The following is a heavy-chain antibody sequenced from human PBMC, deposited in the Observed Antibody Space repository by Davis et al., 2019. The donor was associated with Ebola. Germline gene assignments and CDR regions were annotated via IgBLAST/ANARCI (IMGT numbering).Heavy chain of an antibody. V-gene: IGHV1-3*01. Sequence: ASVKVSCKASGYTFTSYAMHWVRQAPGQRLEWMGWINAGNGNTKYSQKFQGRVTMTTDTSTSTAYMELRSLRSDDTAVYYCARDVTMVRGVIITFTPFDYWGQGTLVTVSS. J-gene: IGHJ4*02. CDR2: INAGNGNT. D-gene: IGHD3-10*01. CDR1: GYTFTSYA. CDR3: ARDVTMVRGVIITFTPFDY.